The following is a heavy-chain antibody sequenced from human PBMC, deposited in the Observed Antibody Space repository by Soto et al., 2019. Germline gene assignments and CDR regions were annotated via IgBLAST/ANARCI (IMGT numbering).Heavy chain of an antibody. CDR3: ARAFVSTMPSLF. V-gene: IGHV4-59*01. J-gene: IGHJ4*02. Sequence: WTWIRQPPGKGLEWIGYIYYSGSTNYNPSLKSRVTMSIDTSKNQFSLKLSSVTAADTAVYYCARAFVSTMPSLFWGQGTLVTVSS. CDR2: IYYSGST. D-gene: IGHD2-2*01.